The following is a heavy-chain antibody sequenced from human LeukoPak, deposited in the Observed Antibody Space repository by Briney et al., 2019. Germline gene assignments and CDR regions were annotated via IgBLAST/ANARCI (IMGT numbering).Heavy chain of an antibody. Sequence: GGSLRLSCAASGFIFSSDAVSRVRQAPGKGLQWVSDIRGSGGVTYYADSVKGRFTISRDNSKNTLYLQMNSLRAEDTAVYYCAKVEYYYDSTHAFDIWGQGTMVTVSS. J-gene: IGHJ3*02. CDR3: AKVEYYYDSTHAFDI. V-gene: IGHV3-23*01. CDR1: GFIFSSDA. D-gene: IGHD3-22*01. CDR2: IRGSGGVT.